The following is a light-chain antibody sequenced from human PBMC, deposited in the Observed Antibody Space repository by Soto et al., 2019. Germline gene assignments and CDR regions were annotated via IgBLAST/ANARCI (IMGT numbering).Light chain of an antibody. V-gene: IGKV3-20*01. CDR2: GAS. CDR1: QSVSSSY. J-gene: IGKJ2*01. CDR3: QQYGSSGYT. Sequence: EIVLTQSPGTLSLSPGERATLSCRASQSVSSSYLAWYQQKPGQAPRLLIYGASSRATGIPDRFSGSGSGTDFTLTISRLEPEDFAVYSCQQYGSSGYTFGQGTKLGIK.